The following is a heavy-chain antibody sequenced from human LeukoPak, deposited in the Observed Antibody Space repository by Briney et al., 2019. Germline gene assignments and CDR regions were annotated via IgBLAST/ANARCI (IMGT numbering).Heavy chain of an antibody. CDR3: ARAPYYYDSSGYLFDI. J-gene: IGHJ3*02. D-gene: IGHD3-22*01. Sequence: ASVKVSCKASGGTFSSCAISWVRQAPGQGLEWMGRIIPILGIANYAQKFQGRVTITADKSTSTAYMELSSLRSEDTAVYYCARAPYYYDSSGYLFDIWGQGTMVTVSS. CDR2: IIPILGIA. V-gene: IGHV1-69*04. CDR1: GGTFSSCA.